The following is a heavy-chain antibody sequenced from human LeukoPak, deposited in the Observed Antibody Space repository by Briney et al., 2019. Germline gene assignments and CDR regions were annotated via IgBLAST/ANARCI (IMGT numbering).Heavy chain of an antibody. CDR2: INSDGSST. J-gene: IGHJ4*02. V-gene: IGHV3-74*01. CDR3: ARGISVLRYFDWLTTFDY. CDR1: GFTFSSYW. D-gene: IGHD3-9*01. Sequence: GGSLRLSSAASGFTFSSYWMHWVRQAPGKGLVWVSRINSDGSSTSYADSVKGRFTISRDKAKNTLYLQMNSLRAEDTAVYYCARGISVLRYFDWLTTFDYWGQGTLVTVSS.